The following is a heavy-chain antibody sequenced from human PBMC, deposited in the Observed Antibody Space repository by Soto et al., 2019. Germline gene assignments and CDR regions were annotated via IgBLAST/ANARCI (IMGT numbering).Heavy chain of an antibody. V-gene: IGHV3-74*01. D-gene: IGHD3-16*01. J-gene: IGHJ6*02. CDR2: INSDGSST. CDR3: ARDLGIWGYYYYGMDV. Sequence: EVQLVESGGGLVQPGGSLRLSCAASGFTFSSYWMHWVRQAPGKWLVWVSRINSDGSSTSYADSVKGRFTISRDNAKNTLYLQMNSLRAEDTAVYYCARDLGIWGYYYYGMDVWGQGTTVTVSS. CDR1: GFTFSSYW.